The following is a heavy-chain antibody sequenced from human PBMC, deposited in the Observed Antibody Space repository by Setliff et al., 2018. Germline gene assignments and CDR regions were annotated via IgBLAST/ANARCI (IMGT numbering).Heavy chain of an antibody. V-gene: IGHV5-51*01. CDR1: GYSFSRSW. CDR3: ARPIGSCSSSSCSGALDL. D-gene: IGHD2-2*03. J-gene: IGHJ3*01. CDR2: VYPGDSDT. Sequence: PGESLKLSCQGFGYSFSRSWIVWVRQMPGRGLEWLGIVYPGDSDTRYNPSFQGQVTISVDKSIDTAYLQSSSLKASDSAIYYCARPIGSCSSSSCSGALDLWGQGTMVTVSS.